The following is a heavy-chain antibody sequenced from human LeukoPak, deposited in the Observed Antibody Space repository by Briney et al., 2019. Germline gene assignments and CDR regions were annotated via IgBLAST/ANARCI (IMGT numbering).Heavy chain of an antibody. CDR2: ISSSSSYI. V-gene: IGHV3-21*01. CDR1: GFTFSSYS. D-gene: IGHD1-14*01. J-gene: IGHJ4*02. CDR3: ARANWNQDFDY. Sequence: GGSLRLSCAASGFTFSSYSMNWVRQAPGKGLEWVSSISSSSSYIYYADSVKGRFTISRDNAKNSLYLQMNGLRADDTAVYYCARANWNQDFDYWGQGTLVTVSS.